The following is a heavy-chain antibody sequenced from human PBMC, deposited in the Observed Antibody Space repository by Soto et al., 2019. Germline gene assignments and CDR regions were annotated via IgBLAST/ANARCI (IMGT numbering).Heavy chain of an antibody. CDR2: IRDSGGSA. V-gene: IGHV3-23*01. D-gene: IGHD6-19*01. CDR3: TKCTVGTGLRSGWCNWFDP. Sequence: EVQLLDSGGGLVQPGGSLRLSCAATGVTFINHAMSWVRQAPGRGLELISAIRDSGGSAFYADSVKGRLTISREDSKNGLPLQTHSLRPDETAVYYCTKCTVGTGLRSGWCNWFDPWGKGSLVNVSS. CDR1: GVTFINHA. J-gene: IGHJ5*02.